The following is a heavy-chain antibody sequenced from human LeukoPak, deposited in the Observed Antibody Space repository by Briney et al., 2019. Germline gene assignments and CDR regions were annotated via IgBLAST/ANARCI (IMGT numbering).Heavy chain of an antibody. CDR3: ARDRDYGDYAFLSAFDI. CDR1: GFTFSSYW. V-gene: IGHV3-7*01. CDR2: IKQDGSEK. Sequence: GGSLTLSCAASGFTFSSYWMSWVRQVPGKGLEWVANIKQDGSEKYYVDSVKGRFTISRDNAKNSLYLQMNSLRAEDTAVYYCARDRDYGDYAFLSAFDIWGQGTMVTVSS. D-gene: IGHD4-17*01. J-gene: IGHJ3*02.